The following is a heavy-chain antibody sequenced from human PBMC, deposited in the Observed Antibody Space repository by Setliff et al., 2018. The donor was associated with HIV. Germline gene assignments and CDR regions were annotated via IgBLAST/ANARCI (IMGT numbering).Heavy chain of an antibody. V-gene: IGHV1-2*06. CDR3: ARAHFLVAMTRNWFDP. J-gene: IGHJ5*02. CDR1: GYTFTDFY. Sequence: VKVSCKASGYTFTDFYIHWVRQAPGQGLEWIGRINPKSGVADYLKKFQGRVTMTTDTSTNTAHMELIRPRFDDTAVYYCARAHFLVAMTRNWFDPWGQGTLVTVS. D-gene: IGHD5-12*01. CDR2: INPKSGVA.